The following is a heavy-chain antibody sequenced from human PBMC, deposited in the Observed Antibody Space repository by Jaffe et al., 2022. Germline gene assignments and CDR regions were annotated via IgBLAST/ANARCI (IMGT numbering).Heavy chain of an antibody. Sequence: EVQLVESGGVVVQPGGSLRLSCAASGFTFDDYAMHWVRQAPGKGLEWVSLISWDGGSTYYADSVKGRFTISRDNSKNSLYLQMNSLRAEDTALYYCAKSGLVAVTTCGLDYWGQGTLVTVSS. CDR2: ISWDGGST. CDR1: GFTFDDYA. CDR3: AKSGLVAVTTCGLDY. V-gene: IGHV3-43D*04. D-gene: IGHD4-17*01. J-gene: IGHJ4*02.